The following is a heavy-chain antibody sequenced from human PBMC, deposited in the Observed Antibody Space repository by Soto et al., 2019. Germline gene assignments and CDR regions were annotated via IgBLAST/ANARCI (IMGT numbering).Heavy chain of an antibody. CDR2: IYYRGNA. D-gene: IGHD3-9*01. J-gene: IGHJ4*02. V-gene: IGHV4-39*01. Sequence: SETLSLTCSVSDDSISSDKYYWGWIRQPPGKGLEWIGSIYYRGNAYYNPSLQTRVTISLDKSKSQFSLKLNSVTAADSAVYFCARLEGLATISCYFDFWGPGALVTVSS. CDR3: ARLEGLATISCYFDF. CDR1: DDSISSDKYY.